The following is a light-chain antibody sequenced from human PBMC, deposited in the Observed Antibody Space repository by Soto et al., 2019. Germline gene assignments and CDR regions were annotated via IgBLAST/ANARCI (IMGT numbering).Light chain of an antibody. CDR1: QNVATN. CDR3: QQYNNWPQT. V-gene: IGKV3-15*01. J-gene: IGKJ1*01. CDR2: GAS. Sequence: EAVWTQSPATLSVSPGEGATLSCRASQNVATNLAWYQQRPGQAPRLLIYGASKRAIGLPARFSGSGSGTEFTLTITSLQSEDFAVYYCQQYNNWPQTFGQGTKVEI.